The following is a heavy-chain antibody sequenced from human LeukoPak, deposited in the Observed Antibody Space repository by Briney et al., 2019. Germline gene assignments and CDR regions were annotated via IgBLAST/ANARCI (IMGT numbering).Heavy chain of an antibody. CDR3: ARGRSSMVRGYYYYSMDV. J-gene: IGHJ6*03. CDR2: IYYSGST. D-gene: IGHD3-10*01. CDR1: GGSISSYY. Sequence: SETLSLTCTVSGGSISSYYWSWIRQPPGKGLELIGYIYYSGSTNYNPSLKSRVTISVDTSKNQFSLKLSSVTAADTAVYYCARGRSSMVRGYYYYSMDVWGKGTTVTISS. V-gene: IGHV4-59*01.